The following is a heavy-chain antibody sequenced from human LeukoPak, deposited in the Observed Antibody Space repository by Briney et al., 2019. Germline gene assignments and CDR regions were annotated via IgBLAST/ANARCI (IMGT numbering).Heavy chain of an antibody. D-gene: IGHD5-12*01. Sequence: GGSLRLSCAASGFTFSSYSMHWVRHAPGKGLVRVSRINSDGNSTRYADSVKGRFTISRDNAKNTLYLQMNSLRAEDTAVYYCARDIVTTTFDYWGQGTLVTVSS. CDR3: ARDIVTTTFDY. J-gene: IGHJ4*02. CDR1: GFTFSSYS. V-gene: IGHV3-74*01. CDR2: INSDGNST.